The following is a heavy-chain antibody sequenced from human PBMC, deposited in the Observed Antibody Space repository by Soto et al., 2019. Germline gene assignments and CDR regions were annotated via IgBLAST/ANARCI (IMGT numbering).Heavy chain of an antibody. J-gene: IGHJ4*02. CDR1: GYTFTSYG. Sequence: GASVKVSCKASGYTFTSYGISWVRHAPGQGLEWMGWISAYNGNTNYAQKLQGRVTMTTDTSTSTAYMELRSLRSDDTAVYYCARDRYCSGGSCYHFDYWGQGTLVTVAS. CDR2: ISAYNGNT. CDR3: ARDRYCSGGSCYHFDY. D-gene: IGHD2-15*01. V-gene: IGHV1-18*01.